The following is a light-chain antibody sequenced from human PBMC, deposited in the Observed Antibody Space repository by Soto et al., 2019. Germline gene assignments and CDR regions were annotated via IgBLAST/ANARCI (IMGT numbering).Light chain of an antibody. V-gene: IGKV1-27*01. Sequence: DVQMTQSPSSLSAFVGDRVTITCRASQGIAPYLAWFQQKPGKVPKLLIYATSTLQSGVPSRFSGSGFGTDFTLTITSLQPEDVATYYCQKYNSAPLAFGGGTKV. CDR3: QKYNSAPLA. CDR2: ATS. J-gene: IGKJ4*01. CDR1: QGIAPY.